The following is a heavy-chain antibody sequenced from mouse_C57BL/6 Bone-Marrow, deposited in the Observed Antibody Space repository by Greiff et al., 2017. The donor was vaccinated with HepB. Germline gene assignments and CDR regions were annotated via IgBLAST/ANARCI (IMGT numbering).Heavy chain of an antibody. V-gene: IGHV1-76*01. D-gene: IGHD1-1*01. J-gene: IGHJ1*03. CDR3: ARGGTVVATNWYFDV. CDR2: IYPGSGNT. CDR1: GYTFTDYY. Sequence: VQLQQSGAELVRPGASVKLSCKASGYTFTDYYINWVKQRPGQGLEWIARIYPGSGNTYYNEKFKGKATLTAEKSSSTAYMQLSSLTSEDSAVYFCARGGTVVATNWYFDVWGTGTTVTVSS.